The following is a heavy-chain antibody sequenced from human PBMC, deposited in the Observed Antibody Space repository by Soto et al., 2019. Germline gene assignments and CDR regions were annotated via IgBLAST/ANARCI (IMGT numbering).Heavy chain of an antibody. CDR1: GGSFSCYY. Sequence: SETLSLTCAVYGGSFSCYYWSWIRQPPGKGLEWIGEINHSGSTNYNPSLKSRVTISVDTSKNQFSLKLSSVTAADTAVYYCARGITPDITIFGVVIVPSYYYYGMDVWGQGTTVTVSS. V-gene: IGHV4-34*01. CDR3: ARGITPDITIFGVVIVPSYYYYGMDV. CDR2: INHSGST. J-gene: IGHJ6*02. D-gene: IGHD3-3*01.